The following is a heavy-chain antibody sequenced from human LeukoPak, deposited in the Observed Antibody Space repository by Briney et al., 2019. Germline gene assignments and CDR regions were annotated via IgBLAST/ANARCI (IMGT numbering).Heavy chain of an antibody. CDR3: ASYCSSTSCFQPYAFDI. CDR1: GFTFSSYG. Sequence: GSLRLSCAASGFTFSSYGMHWVRQAPGKGLELVAFIRYDGSNKYYADSVKGRFTISRDNSKNTLYLQMNSLRAEDTAVYYCASYCSSTSCFQPYAFDIWGQGTMVTVSS. J-gene: IGHJ3*02. V-gene: IGHV3-30*02. CDR2: IRYDGSNK. D-gene: IGHD2-2*01.